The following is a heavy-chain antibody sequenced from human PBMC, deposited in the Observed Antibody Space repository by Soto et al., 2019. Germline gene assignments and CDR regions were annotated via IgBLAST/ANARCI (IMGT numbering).Heavy chain of an antibody. D-gene: IGHD1-26*01. CDR2: INAGNGNT. V-gene: IGHV1-3*01. Sequence: ASVKVSCKASGYTFTSYAMHWVRQAPGQRLEWMGWINAGNGNTKYSQKFQGRVTITRDTSASTAYMELSSLRSEDTAVYYCARDRVGATGDDAFDIWGQGTMVTVSS. J-gene: IGHJ3*02. CDR1: GYTFTSYA. CDR3: ARDRVGATGDDAFDI.